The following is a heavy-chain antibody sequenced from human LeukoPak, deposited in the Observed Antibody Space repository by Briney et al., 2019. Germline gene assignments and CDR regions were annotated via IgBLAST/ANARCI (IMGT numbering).Heavy chain of an antibody. D-gene: IGHD2-15*01. J-gene: IGHJ6*02. Sequence: SETLSLTCTVSGGSISSYYWGWIRQPAGKGLEWIGRIYTSGSTNYNPSLKSRVTMSVDTSKNQFSLKLSSVTAADTAVYYCAREPLPMYCSGGSCYSRHYYYGMDVWGQGTTVTVSS. V-gene: IGHV4-4*07. CDR2: IYTSGST. CDR3: AREPLPMYCSGGSCYSRHYYYGMDV. CDR1: GGSISSYY.